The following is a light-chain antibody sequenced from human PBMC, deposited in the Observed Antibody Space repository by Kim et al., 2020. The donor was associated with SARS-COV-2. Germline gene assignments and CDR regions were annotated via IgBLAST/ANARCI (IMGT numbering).Light chain of an antibody. CDR2: DVS. CDR3: SSYTSSSTPLHV. Sequence: SITISCTGTSSDVGGYNYVSWYQQHPGKAPKLMIYDVSNRPSGVSNRFSGSKSGNTASLTISGLQAEDEADYYCSSYTSSSTPLHVFGTGTKVTVL. V-gene: IGLV2-14*03. CDR1: SSDVGGYNY. J-gene: IGLJ1*01.